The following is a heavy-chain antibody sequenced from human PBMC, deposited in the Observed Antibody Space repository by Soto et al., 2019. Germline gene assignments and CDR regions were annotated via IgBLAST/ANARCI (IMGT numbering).Heavy chain of an antibody. CDR1: GFIFTNSN. J-gene: IGHJ3*02. V-gene: IGHV3-48*02. D-gene: IGHD2-8*01. Sequence: PGGSLRLSCAASGFIFTNSNIHWVRQAPGKGLAWVSYIGRTGGAVYYEYSVKGRFTVSSDNAKNYLTLQMNSLRDEYTAVYFYVREGLPYNDTNGEYLMAAFDIWGQGTTVTGSS. CDR3: VREGLPYNDTNGEYLMAAFDI. CDR2: IGRTGGAV.